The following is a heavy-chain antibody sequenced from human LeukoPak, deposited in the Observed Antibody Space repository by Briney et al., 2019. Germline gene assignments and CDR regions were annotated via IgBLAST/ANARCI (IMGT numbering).Heavy chain of an antibody. D-gene: IGHD3-10*01. Sequence: ASVKVSCKASGYTFTSCYMHWVRQAPGQGLEWMGIINPSGGSTSYAQKFQGRVTITADESTSTAYMELSSLRSEDTAVYYCARGGGPRDYYGSGSYYYNWFDPWGQGTLVTVSS. V-gene: IGHV1-46*01. CDR1: GYTFTSCY. CDR2: INPSGGST. J-gene: IGHJ5*02. CDR3: ARGGGPRDYYGSGSYYYNWFDP.